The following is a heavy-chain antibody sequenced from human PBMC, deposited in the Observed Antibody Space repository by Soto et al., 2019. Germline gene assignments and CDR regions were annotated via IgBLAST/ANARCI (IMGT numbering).Heavy chain of an antibody. V-gene: IGHV4-59*01. CDR2: IFHSLGA. CDR3: VREVNGSAEY. D-gene: IGHD3-10*01. J-gene: IGHJ4*02. CDR1: LGSTTGAY. Sequence: SETLSLTCTFSLGSTTGAYWRCIRHPPGKGLEWLGYIFHSLGAKYNPSLGSRGTISLDTSKNQLSLSLRSVTAADTGIADCVREVNGSAEYWGQGTLVSVSS.